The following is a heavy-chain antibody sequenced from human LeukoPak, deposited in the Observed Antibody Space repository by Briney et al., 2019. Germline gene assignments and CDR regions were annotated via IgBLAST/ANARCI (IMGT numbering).Heavy chain of an antibody. Sequence: PGRSLRLSCAASGFIFSSYAMHWVRQAPGKGLEWVAVISYDGSNKYYADSVKGRFTISRDNSKNTLYLQMNSLRAEDTAVYYCARNRDAFDIWGQGTMVTVSS. V-gene: IGHV3-30-3*01. CDR1: GFIFSSYA. CDR2: ISYDGSNK. D-gene: IGHD1-14*01. J-gene: IGHJ3*02. CDR3: ARNRDAFDI.